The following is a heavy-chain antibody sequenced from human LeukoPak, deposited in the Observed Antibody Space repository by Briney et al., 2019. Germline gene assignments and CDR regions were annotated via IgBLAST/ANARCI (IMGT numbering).Heavy chain of an antibody. Sequence: PSETLSLTCAVYGGSFSGYYWSWIRQPPGKGRECIGEINHSGSTNYNPSLKSRVTISVDTSKNQFSLKLSSVTDADTAVYYCARVGGWYYNYWGQGTLVTVSS. V-gene: IGHV4-34*01. J-gene: IGHJ4*02. CDR3: ARVGGWYYNY. CDR2: INHSGST. D-gene: IGHD6-19*01. CDR1: GGSFSGYY.